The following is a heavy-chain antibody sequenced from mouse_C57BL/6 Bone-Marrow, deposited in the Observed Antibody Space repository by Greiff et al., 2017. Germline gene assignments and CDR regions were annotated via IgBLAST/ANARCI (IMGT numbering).Heavy chain of an antibody. CDR3: ASPYGSSYGSSWFAY. Sequence: QVQLKQSGAELVRPGASVKLSCKASGYTFTDYYINWVKQRPGQGLEWIARIYPGSGNTYYNEKFKGKATLTAEKSSSTAYMQLSSLTSEDSAVYFCASPYGSSYGSSWFAYWGQGTLVTVSA. CDR1: GYTFTDYY. V-gene: IGHV1-76*01. J-gene: IGHJ3*01. CDR2: IYPGSGNT. D-gene: IGHD1-1*01.